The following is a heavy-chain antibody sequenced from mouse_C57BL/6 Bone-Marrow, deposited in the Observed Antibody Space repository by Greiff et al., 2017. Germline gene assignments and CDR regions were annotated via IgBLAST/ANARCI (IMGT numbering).Heavy chain of an antibody. V-gene: IGHV1-64*01. CDR1: GYTFTSYW. CDR3: ARGGLLHYY. CDR2: INPNSGST. Sequence: QVQLQQPGAELVKPGASVTLSCKASGYTFTSYWMHWVKQRPGQGLEWIGMINPNSGSTNYNEKVKSKATLTVDKSSSTAYMQLSSLTSEDSAVYYCARGGLLHYYWGQGTTLTVSS. J-gene: IGHJ2*01. D-gene: IGHD1-1*01.